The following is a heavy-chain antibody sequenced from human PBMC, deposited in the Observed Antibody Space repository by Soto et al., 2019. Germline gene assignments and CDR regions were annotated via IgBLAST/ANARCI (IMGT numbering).Heavy chain of an antibody. CDR3: ARDSCSGSYYGWLDP. CDR1: GGSISRYY. V-gene: IGHV4-59*01. D-gene: IGHD3-10*02. CDR2: IYYSGST. Sequence: PSETLSLTCTVSGGSISRYYWNWIRQPPGKGLEWIGYIYYSGSTNYNPSLKSRVTISVDTSKNQFSLKLSSVTAADTAVYYCARDSCSGSYYGWLDPWGQRTLVTVSS. J-gene: IGHJ5*01.